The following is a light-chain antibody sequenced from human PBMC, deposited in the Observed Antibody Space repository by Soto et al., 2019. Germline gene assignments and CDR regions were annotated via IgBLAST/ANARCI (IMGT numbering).Light chain of an antibody. CDR1: SSNVGNNF. Sequence: QSVLTQPPSVSAAPGQRVTISCSGSSSNVGNNFVSWYQQFPGTAPKLHIYENIQRPSGIPDRFSGSKSGTSATLDITGLQTGDEADYFCGAWDSSLSSGGIFGTGTKVTVL. CDR2: ENI. J-gene: IGLJ1*01. V-gene: IGLV1-51*02. CDR3: GAWDSSLSSGGI.